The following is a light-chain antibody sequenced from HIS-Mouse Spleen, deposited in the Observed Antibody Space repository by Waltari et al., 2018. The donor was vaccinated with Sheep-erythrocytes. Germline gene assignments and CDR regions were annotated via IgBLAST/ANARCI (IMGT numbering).Light chain of an antibody. CDR2: DAS. CDR3: QQFNSYLPYT. V-gene: IGKV1-13*02. Sequence: AIQLTQSPSSLSASVGDRFTITCRASQGISSALAWYQPKPGKAPKLLIYDASSLESGVPSRFSGSGSGTDFTLTISSLQPEDFATYYCQQFNSYLPYTFGQGTKLEIK. CDR1: QGISSA. J-gene: IGKJ2*01.